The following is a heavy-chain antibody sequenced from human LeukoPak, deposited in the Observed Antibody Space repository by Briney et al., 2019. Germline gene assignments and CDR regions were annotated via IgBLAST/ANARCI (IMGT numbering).Heavy chain of an antibody. Sequence: PSETLSLTCTVSGGFISNNYWSWIRQPPGKGLEWIGNIYYSGSTNYNPSLKSRVTISVDTSKNQFSLKLSSVTAADTAVYYCARAVSLSYYYDSSGYPHPFDYWGQGTLVTVSS. V-gene: IGHV4-59*01. CDR2: IYYSGST. J-gene: IGHJ4*02. CDR1: GGFISNNY. D-gene: IGHD3-22*01. CDR3: ARAVSLSYYYDSSGYPHPFDY.